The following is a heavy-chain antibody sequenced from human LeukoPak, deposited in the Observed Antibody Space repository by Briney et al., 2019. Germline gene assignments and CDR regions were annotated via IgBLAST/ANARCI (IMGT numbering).Heavy chain of an antibody. Sequence: GGSLRLSCAASGFTFSSYDMHWVRQATGKGLEWVSAIGTAGDTYYPGSVKGRFTISRENAKNSLYLQMNSLRAGDTAVYYCVREGAVAGDFDYWGQGTLVTVSS. J-gene: IGHJ4*02. CDR3: VREGAVAGDFDY. CDR2: IGTAGDT. V-gene: IGHV3-13*01. D-gene: IGHD6-19*01. CDR1: GFTFSSYD.